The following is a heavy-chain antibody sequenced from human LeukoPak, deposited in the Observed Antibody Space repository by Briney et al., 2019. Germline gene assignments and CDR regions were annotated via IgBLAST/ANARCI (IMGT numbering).Heavy chain of an antibody. J-gene: IGHJ4*02. CDR3: ARWGGLRFLEWHFDY. CDR1: GYTFTGYY. CDR2: MNPNSGNT. Sequence: GASVKVSCKASGYTFTGYYMHWVRQATGQGLEWMGWMNPNSGNTGYAQKFQGRVTMTRNTSISTAYMELSSLRSEDTAVYYCARWGGLRFLEWHFDYWGQGTLVTVSS. V-gene: IGHV1-8*02. D-gene: IGHD3-3*01.